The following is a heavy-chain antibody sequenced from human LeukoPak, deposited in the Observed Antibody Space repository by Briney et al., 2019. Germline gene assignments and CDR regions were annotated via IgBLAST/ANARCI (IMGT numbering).Heavy chain of an antibody. D-gene: IGHD3-22*01. CDR2: ICGSGGST. CDR3: AGDYYDSSGRDY. Sequence: GGSLRLSCAASGFTFSSYAMSWVRQAPGKGLEWVSAICGSGGSTYYADSVKGRFTISRDNAKNSLYLQMNSLRAEDTAVYYCAGDYYDSSGRDYWGQGTLVTVSS. V-gene: IGHV3-23*01. CDR1: GFTFSSYA. J-gene: IGHJ4*02.